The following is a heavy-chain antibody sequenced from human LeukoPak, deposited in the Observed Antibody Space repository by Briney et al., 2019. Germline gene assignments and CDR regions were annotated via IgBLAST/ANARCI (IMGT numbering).Heavy chain of an antibody. CDR3: AKLDDILTAYPYYFGY. CDR1: GFTFSNYN. CDR2: ISSSSSYI. J-gene: IGHJ4*02. V-gene: IGHV3-21*01. Sequence: PGGSLRLSCAASGFTFSNYNMNWVRQAPGKGLEWVSSISSSSSYIYYADSVKGRFTISRDNAKNSLYLQMNSLRAEDTAVYYCAKLDDILTAYPYYFGYWGQGTLVTVSS. D-gene: IGHD3-9*01.